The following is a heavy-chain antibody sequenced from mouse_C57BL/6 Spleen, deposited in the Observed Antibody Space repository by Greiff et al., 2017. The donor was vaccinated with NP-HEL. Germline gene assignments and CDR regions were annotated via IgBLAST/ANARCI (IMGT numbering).Heavy chain of an antibody. D-gene: IGHD1-1*01. Sequence: QVQLKESGPELVKPGASVKISCKASGYAFSSSWMNWVKQRPGKGLEWIGRIYPGDGDTNYNGKFKGKATLTADKSSSTADMKRSSLTSEDSAVYFCARYYYGSRGAYAMDYWGQGTSVTVSS. V-gene: IGHV1-82*01. CDR2: IYPGDGDT. CDR1: GYAFSSSW. CDR3: ARYYYGSRGAYAMDY. J-gene: IGHJ4*01.